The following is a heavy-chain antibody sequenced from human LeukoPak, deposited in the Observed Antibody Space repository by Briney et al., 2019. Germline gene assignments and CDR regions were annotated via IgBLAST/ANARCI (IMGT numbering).Heavy chain of an antibody. CDR2: IGGSGGST. CDR3: ARPRLTINYYFDY. Sequence: GGSVRLSCAASGXSFNSYAVSWVRQAPGKGLESVSPIGGSGGSTYYAASVKGRFTISRDKSKNTLYLQMYSLRAEDTAVYYCARPRLTINYYFDYWGQGTLVTVSS. J-gene: IGHJ4*02. V-gene: IGHV3-23*01. D-gene: IGHD5-12*01. CDR1: GXSFNSYA.